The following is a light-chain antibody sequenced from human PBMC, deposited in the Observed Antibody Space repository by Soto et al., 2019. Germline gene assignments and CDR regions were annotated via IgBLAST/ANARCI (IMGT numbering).Light chain of an antibody. CDR3: QQCDTYPFT. J-gene: IGKJ3*01. V-gene: IGKV1-16*01. CDR2: GTS. CDR1: QVITNY. Sequence: DIQMTQSPSSLSASVGDRVTITCRASQVITNYLAWFQQKPGKAPKSLIFGTSNLQSGVPSRFSGSGSGTDFTLTISSLQPDDFATYYCQQCDTYPFTFGPGTTVDIK.